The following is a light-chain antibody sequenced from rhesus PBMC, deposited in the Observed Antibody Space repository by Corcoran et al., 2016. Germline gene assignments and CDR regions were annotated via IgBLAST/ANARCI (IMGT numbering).Light chain of an antibody. CDR1: QSVSGY. Sequence: EIVMTQSPATLSLSPGERATLSCRASQSVSGYLAWFQQRPGQAPSLLIYDTSNRATGIPDRFRGSGSGPGFPLTIVSLEPEDFAVYYCHQYFNWPLTFGGGTKVEIK. CDR2: DTS. CDR3: HQYFNWPLT. V-gene: IGKV3S9*01. J-gene: IGKJ4*01.